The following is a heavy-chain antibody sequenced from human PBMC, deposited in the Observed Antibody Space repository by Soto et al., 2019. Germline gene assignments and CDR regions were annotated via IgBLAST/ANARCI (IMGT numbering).Heavy chain of an antibody. V-gene: IGHV4-4*02. J-gene: IGHJ6*02. CDR2: IYHSGST. CDR3: ARDSRPPRRYRVGMDV. Sequence: QVQLQESGPGLVKPSGTRSVTCAVSGGSISSSNWWSWVRQPPGKGLEWIGEIYHSGSTNYNPSLKIRVTISVDKSKNQSALKLSSVTAADTAVYYCARDSRPPRRYRVGMDVWGQGTTVTVSS. D-gene: IGHD5-18*01. CDR1: GGSISSSNW.